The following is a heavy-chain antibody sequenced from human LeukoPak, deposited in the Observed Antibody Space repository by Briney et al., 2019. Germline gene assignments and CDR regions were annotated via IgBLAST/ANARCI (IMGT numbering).Heavy chain of an antibody. D-gene: IGHD6-25*01. CDR3: ARAGGIPASFDY. J-gene: IGHJ4*02. Sequence: PSETLSLTCTVSGGSISSYYWSWIRQPPGKGLEWIGYIYYSGSTYYTPSLKSRVTISVDTSKNQFSLKLSSVTAADTAVYYCARAGGIPASFDYWGQGTLVTVSS. V-gene: IGHV4-59*12. CDR2: IYYSGST. CDR1: GGSISSYY.